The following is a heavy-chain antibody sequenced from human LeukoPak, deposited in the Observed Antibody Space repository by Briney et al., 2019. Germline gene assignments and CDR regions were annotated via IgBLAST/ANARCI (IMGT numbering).Heavy chain of an antibody. J-gene: IGHJ4*02. Sequence: ASVKVSCKASGYTFTGYYMHWVRQAPGQGLEWMGWINPNSGGTNYAQKFQGRVTMTRDTSISTAYMELSRLRSDDTAVYYCARVGLETDYYDSSGYYSFFDYWGQGTLVTVSS. CDR2: INPNSGGT. D-gene: IGHD3-22*01. CDR3: ARVGLETDYYDSSGYYSFFDY. CDR1: GYTFTGYY. V-gene: IGHV1-2*02.